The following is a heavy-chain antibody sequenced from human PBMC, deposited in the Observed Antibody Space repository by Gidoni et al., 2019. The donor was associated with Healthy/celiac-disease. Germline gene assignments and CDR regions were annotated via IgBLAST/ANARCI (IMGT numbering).Heavy chain of an antibody. CDR1: GSPSGYYY. Sequence: QLQLLESGGGLVKLGGSLRLPGPASGSPSGYYYMSWIRQAPGKGLEWVAYISSSGSTIYYADSVKGRFTISRDNAKNSLYLQMNSLRAEDTAVYYCATTSSGWSQDAFDIWGQGTMVAVSS. J-gene: IGHJ3*02. CDR2: ISSSGSTI. V-gene: IGHV3-11*01. D-gene: IGHD6-19*01. CDR3: ATTSSGWSQDAFDI.